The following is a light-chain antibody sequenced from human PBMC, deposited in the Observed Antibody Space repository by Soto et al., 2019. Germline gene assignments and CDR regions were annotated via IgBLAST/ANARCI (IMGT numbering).Light chain of an antibody. CDR3: SSYTTSNTRQIV. V-gene: IGLV2-14*03. J-gene: IGLJ1*01. Sequence: QSALTQPASVSGSPGQSITISCTGTSSDVGGYNYVSWYQHHPGKAPKLMIFDVSNRPSGVSNRFSGSKSGNTASLTISGLQSKDEADYYCSSYTTSNTRQIVFGTGTKLTVL. CDR2: DVS. CDR1: SSDVGGYNY.